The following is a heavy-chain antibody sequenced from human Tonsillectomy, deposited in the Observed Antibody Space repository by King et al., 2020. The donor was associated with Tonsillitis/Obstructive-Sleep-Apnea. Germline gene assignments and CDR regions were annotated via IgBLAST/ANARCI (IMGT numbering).Heavy chain of an antibody. CDR3: TASRGDYDILTGYYEAGAFDI. Sequence: VQLVESGGGLVKPGGSLRLSCAASGFTFSNAWMSWVRQAPGKGLEWVGRIKSKTDGGTTDYAAPGKGRFTISRDNSKNTLYLQMTSLKTEDTAVYYCTASRGDYDILTGYYEAGAFDIWGQGTMVTVSS. V-gene: IGHV3-15*01. D-gene: IGHD3-9*01. J-gene: IGHJ3*02. CDR1: GFTFSNAW. CDR2: IKSKTDGGTT.